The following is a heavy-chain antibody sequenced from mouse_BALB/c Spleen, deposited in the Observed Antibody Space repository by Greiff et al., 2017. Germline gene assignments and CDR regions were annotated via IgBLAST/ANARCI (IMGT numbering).Heavy chain of an antibody. Sequence: DVQLQESGGGLVQPGGSRKLSCAASGFTFSSFGMHWVRQAPEKGLEWVAYISSGSSTIYYADTVKGRFTISRDNPKNTLFLQMTSLRSEDTAMYYCARRITTATDYAMDYWGQGTSVTVSS. CDR2: ISSGSSTI. CDR3: ARRITTATDYAMDY. J-gene: IGHJ4*01. D-gene: IGHD1-2*01. CDR1: GFTFSSFG. V-gene: IGHV5-17*02.